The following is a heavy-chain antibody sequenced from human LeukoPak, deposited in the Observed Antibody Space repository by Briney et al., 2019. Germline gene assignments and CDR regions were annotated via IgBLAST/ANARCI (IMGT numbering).Heavy chain of an antibody. Sequence: PAGSLPLSCAASGFTFSSYAMHWVRQAPGKGLEWVAVISYDGSNKYYADSVKGRFAISRDNSKNTLYLQMNSLRAEDTAVYYCARDRGSAYYFDYWGQGTMVTVSS. J-gene: IGHJ4*02. CDR3: ARDRGSAYYFDY. CDR2: ISYDGSNK. CDR1: GFTFSSYA. D-gene: IGHD2-15*01. V-gene: IGHV3-30*09.